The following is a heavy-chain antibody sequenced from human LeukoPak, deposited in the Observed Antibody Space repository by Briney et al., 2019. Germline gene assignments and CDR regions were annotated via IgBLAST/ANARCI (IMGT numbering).Heavy chain of an antibody. J-gene: IGHJ6*02. CDR1: GGTFISYA. Sequence: ASVNVSCKASGGTFISYAISGVRQAPGRGLEGMGGNIPVCGTANYAQKFQGRVTITAYEPTRTAYMELSSLRYEDTAVYYCASVYLYGMDVWGQGTTVTVSS. V-gene: IGHV1-69*13. CDR3: ASVYLYGMDV. D-gene: IGHD2-8*01. CDR2: NIPVCGTA.